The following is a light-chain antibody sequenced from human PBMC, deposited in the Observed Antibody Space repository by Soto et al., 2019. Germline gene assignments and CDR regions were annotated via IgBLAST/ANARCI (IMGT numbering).Light chain of an antibody. CDR1: QGLKF. CDR2: EAA. CDR3: QQANSFPIT. J-gene: IGKJ5*01. V-gene: IGKV1-12*01. Sequence: DIQMTQSPSSVSASVGDTVTITCRASQGLKFLAWYQQKPGKAPKLLIYEAANLQSGVPPRFSGSGSGTDFTLTISSLQPDDFATYFCQQANSFPITFGQGTRLEIK.